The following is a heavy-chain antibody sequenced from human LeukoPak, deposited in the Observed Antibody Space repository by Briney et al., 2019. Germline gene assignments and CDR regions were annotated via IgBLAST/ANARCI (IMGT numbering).Heavy chain of an antibody. J-gene: IGHJ4*02. D-gene: IGHD1-26*01. V-gene: IGHV1-2*02. Sequence: VASLKVSCKASGYTFTGYYMHWVRQAPGQGLEWMGWINPNSGGTNYAQKFQGRVTMTRDTPTSTAYMEPRSLRSDDTAVYYCATVGKSGNWGQGTLVTVSS. CDR1: GYTFTGYY. CDR3: ATVGKSGN. CDR2: INPNSGGT.